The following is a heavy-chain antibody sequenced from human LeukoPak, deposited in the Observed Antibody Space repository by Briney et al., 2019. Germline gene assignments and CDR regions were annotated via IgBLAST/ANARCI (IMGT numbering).Heavy chain of an antibody. CDR2: IYYSGST. D-gene: IGHD6-6*01. Sequence: SETLSLTCTVSGGSISSSNFYWGWIRQPPGKGLEWIGSIYYSGSTYYNPSLKSRVTISVDTSKNQFSLKLSSVTAADTAVYYCATLYSSSTWFDPWGQGTLVTVSS. CDR3: ATLYSSSTWFDP. V-gene: IGHV4-39*07. CDR1: GGSISSSNFY. J-gene: IGHJ5*02.